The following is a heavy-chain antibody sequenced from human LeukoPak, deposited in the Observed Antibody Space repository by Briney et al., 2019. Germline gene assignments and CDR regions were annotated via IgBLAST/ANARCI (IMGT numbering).Heavy chain of an antibody. D-gene: IGHD3-22*01. CDR2: ISSSGSTI. CDR3: ARDYDSSGYYATLDY. J-gene: IGHJ4*02. Sequence: GGSLTLSCALSRLTFIIYYMSWNRQAPGKGLEWVSYISSSGSTIYYADSVKGRFTISRDKAKNSLYLQMNSLRAEDTAVYYCARDYDSSGYYATLDYWGQGTLVTVSS. CDR1: RLTFIIYY. V-gene: IGHV3-11*04.